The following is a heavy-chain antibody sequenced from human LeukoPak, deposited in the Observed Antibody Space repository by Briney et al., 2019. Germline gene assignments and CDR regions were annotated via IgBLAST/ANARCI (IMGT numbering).Heavy chain of an antibody. CDR1: GFTVSSNY. V-gene: IGHV3-66*01. J-gene: IGHJ6*03. CDR2: IYSGGST. CDR3: ARDRSSWVISYYMDV. D-gene: IGHD3-22*01. Sequence: GGSLRLSCAASGFTVSSNYMSWVRQAPGKGLEWVSVIYSGGSTYYADSVKGRFTISRDNSKNTLYLQMNSLRAEDTAVYYCARDRSSWVISYYMDVWGKGTTVTVSS.